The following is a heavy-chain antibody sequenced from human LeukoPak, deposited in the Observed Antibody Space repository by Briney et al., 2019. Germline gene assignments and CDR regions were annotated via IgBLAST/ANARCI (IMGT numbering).Heavy chain of an antibody. CDR1: GYTFTSYG. Sequence: ASVKVSFKASGYTFTSYGISWVRQAPGQGLEWMGWISAYNGNTNYAQKLQGRVTMTTDTSTSTVYMELRSLRSDDTAVYYCARDRIYYYDSSGYSNFDYWGQGTLVTVSS. D-gene: IGHD3-22*01. CDR3: ARDRIYYYDSSGYSNFDY. V-gene: IGHV1-18*01. J-gene: IGHJ4*02. CDR2: ISAYNGNT.